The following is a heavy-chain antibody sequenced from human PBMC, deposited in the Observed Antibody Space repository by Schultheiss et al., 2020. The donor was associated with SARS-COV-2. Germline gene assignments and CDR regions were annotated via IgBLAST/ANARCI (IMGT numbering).Heavy chain of an antibody. J-gene: IGHJ6*02. Sequence: GGSLRLSCAASGFTFSNAWMSWVRQAPGKGLEWVGRIKSKTDGGTTDYAAPVKGRFTISRDDSKNTLYLQMNSLKTEDTAVYYCTTDSTMVAIDYYYYGMDVWGQGTTVTVSS. CDR2: IKSKTDGGTT. CDR3: TTDSTMVAIDYYYYGMDV. CDR1: GFTFSNAW. D-gene: IGHD2-2*01. V-gene: IGHV3-15*01.